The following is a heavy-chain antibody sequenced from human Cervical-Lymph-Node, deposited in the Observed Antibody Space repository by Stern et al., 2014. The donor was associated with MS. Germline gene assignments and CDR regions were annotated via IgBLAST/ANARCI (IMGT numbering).Heavy chain of an antibody. CDR3: ARGGELRFLEDSFDS. CDR2: INPNNGGA. V-gene: IGHV1-2*06. D-gene: IGHD3-3*01. J-gene: IGHJ4*02. Sequence: VQLVESGAEVKKPGASVKVSCKTSGYAFTGYYIHWVRQAPGQGLQWMGRINPNNGGAEYAQTFQGRVTMTRDTSIGTAYVELSRLRSDDTAVYYCARGGELRFLEDSFDSWGQGTLVTVSS. CDR1: GYAFTGYY.